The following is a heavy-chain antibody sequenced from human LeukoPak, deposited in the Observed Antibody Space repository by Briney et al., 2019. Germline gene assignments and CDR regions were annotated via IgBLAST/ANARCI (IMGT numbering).Heavy chain of an antibody. CDR1: GYTFTGYY. D-gene: IGHD4-11*01. Sequence: ASVKVSCKASGYTFTGYYMHWVRQAPGQGLEWMGGIIPIFGTANYAQKFQGRVTITADESTSTAYMELSSLRSEDTAVYYCASTTVTHLDYYYYYYGMDVWGQGTTVTVSS. J-gene: IGHJ6*02. V-gene: IGHV1-69*13. CDR2: IIPIFGTA. CDR3: ASTTVTHLDYYYYYYGMDV.